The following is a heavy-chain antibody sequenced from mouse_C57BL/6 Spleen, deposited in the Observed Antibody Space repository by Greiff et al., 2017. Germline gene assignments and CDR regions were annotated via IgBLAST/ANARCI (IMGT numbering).Heavy chain of an antibody. D-gene: IGHD1-1*01. CDR1: GYTFTSYT. CDR2: INPSSGYT. J-gene: IGHJ2*01. V-gene: IGHV1-4*01. CDR3: ARRITTVPFDY. Sequence: VQLQQSGAELARPGASVKMSCKASGYTFTSYTMHWVKQRPGQGLEWIGYINPSSGYTKFNQKFKDKATLTADKSSSTTYMQLSSLTSEDSAVYYCARRITTVPFDYWGQGTTLTVSS.